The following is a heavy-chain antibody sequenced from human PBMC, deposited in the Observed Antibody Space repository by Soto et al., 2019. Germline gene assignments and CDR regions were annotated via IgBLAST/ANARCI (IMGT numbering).Heavy chain of an antibody. V-gene: IGHV4-4*02. CDR2: IYRTGSS. CDR1: GGSFTSNNL. J-gene: IGHJ4*01. D-gene: IGHD1-7*01. CDR3: ASPAPGTSVDY. Sequence: PSETLSLACAVSGGSFTSNNLWTWVRQPPGQGLEWIGEIYRTGSSNYNPSLKSRVTISLDKSENQFSLKVTSLTAADTAVQHCASPAPGTSVDYWGHGTLDSGCS.